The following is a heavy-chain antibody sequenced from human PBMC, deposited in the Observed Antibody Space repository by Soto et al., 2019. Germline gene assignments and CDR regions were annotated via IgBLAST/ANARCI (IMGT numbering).Heavy chain of an antibody. CDR3: AQLGLMTFSHKHYFNH. J-gene: IGHJ4*02. CDR1: GFSFDNYG. Sequence: GGSLRLSCVASGFSFDNYGMSWVRQAPGEGLEWVSAIKSDGTSTYYAASVEDRFTISRDNSKNTLYLQLNSLGAEDTAVYYCAQLGLMTFSHKHYFNHWGRGTLVTVSS. CDR2: IKSDGTST. D-gene: IGHD3-16*01. V-gene: IGHV3-23*01.